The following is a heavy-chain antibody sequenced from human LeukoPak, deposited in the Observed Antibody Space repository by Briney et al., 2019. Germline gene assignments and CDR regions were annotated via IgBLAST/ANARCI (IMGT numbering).Heavy chain of an antibody. Sequence: QSGGSLRLPCAASGFTFSSYAMHWVRQAPGKGLEWVAVISYDGSNKYYADSVKGRFSISRDNSKNTLYLQMNSLRAEDTAVYYCAREGATTAFDIWGQGTMVTVSS. J-gene: IGHJ3*02. D-gene: IGHD1-26*01. CDR3: AREGATTAFDI. V-gene: IGHV3-30*14. CDR1: GFTFSSYA. CDR2: ISYDGSNK.